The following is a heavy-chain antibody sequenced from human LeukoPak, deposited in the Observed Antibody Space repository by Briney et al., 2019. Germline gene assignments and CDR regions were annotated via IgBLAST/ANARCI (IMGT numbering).Heavy chain of an antibody. CDR2: ISGSGGST. J-gene: IGHJ4*02. D-gene: IGHD3-22*01. CDR3: AKDQNYYDSSGYYEKAGY. Sequence: GGSLRLSCAASGFTFSSYALNWVRQAPRKGLEWVSAISGSGGSTYYADSVKGRFTISRDNSKNTLYLQMNSLRAEDTAVYYCAKDQNYYDSSGYYEKAGYWGQGTLVTVSS. CDR1: GFTFSSYA. V-gene: IGHV3-23*01.